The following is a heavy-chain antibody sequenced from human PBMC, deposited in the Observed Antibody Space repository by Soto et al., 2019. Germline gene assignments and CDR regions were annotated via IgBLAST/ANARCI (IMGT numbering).Heavy chain of an antibody. CDR3: ARENRYSYGYRVGYYYGMDV. Sequence: DVQLVESGGGLIQPGGSLRLSCEASGFTVSSNYMSWVRQAPGKGLEWVSVIYSGGSTYYADSVKGRFTISRDNSKNTLYLRMNCLRAEDTAVYYYARENRYSYGYRVGYYYGMDVWGQGTTVTVSS. CDR2: IYSGGST. CDR1: GFTVSSNY. D-gene: IGHD5-18*01. V-gene: IGHV3-53*01. J-gene: IGHJ6*02.